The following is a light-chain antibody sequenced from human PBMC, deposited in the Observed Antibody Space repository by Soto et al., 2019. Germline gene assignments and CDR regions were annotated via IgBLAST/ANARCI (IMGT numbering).Light chain of an antibody. CDR3: AAWDDSLSGQDVV. Sequence: QSVLTQPPSASGTPGQRVTISCSGSSSNIGSNYVYWYQQLPGTAPKLLIYRNNQRPSGVPDRFSGSKSGTSASLAIGGLRSEDEADYYCAAWDDSLSGQDVVFGGGTKLTVL. CDR2: RNN. J-gene: IGLJ2*01. CDR1: SSNIGSNY. V-gene: IGLV1-47*01.